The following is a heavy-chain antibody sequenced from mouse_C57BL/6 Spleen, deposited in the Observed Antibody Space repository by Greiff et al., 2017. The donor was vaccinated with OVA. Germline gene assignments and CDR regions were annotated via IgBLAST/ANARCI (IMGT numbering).Heavy chain of an antibody. CDR1: GYTFTSYW. CDR2: IDPSDSYT. J-gene: IGHJ1*03. Sequence: QVQLQQPGAELVRPGTSVKLSCKASGYTFTSYWMHWVKQRPGQGLEWIGVIDPSDSYTNYNQKFKGKATLTVDTSSSTAYMQLSSLTSEDSAVYYCARRPGSSYRYFDVWGTGTTVTVSS. V-gene: IGHV1-59*01. D-gene: IGHD1-1*01. CDR3: ARRPGSSYRYFDV.